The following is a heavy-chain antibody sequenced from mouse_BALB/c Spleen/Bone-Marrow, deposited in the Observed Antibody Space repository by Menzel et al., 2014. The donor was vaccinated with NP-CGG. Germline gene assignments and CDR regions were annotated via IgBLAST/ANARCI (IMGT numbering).Heavy chain of an antibody. CDR1: GYTFTDYA. V-gene: IGHV1-67*01. CDR3: ARGGGYDGWYFDV. D-gene: IGHD2-2*01. Sequence: VQLQQSGPELVRPGVSVKISCKVSGYTFTDYAMHWVKQSHAKSLERIGVINTYSGNTNYNQKFKGKATMTVAKYSSTAHMELARLTSEDSAIYYCARGGGYDGWYFDVWGAGTTVTVSS. CDR2: INTYSGNT. J-gene: IGHJ1*01.